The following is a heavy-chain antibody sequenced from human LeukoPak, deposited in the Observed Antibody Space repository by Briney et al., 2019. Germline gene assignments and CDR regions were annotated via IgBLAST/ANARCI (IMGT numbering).Heavy chain of an antibody. J-gene: IGHJ4*02. V-gene: IGHV4-39*07. Sequence: SETLSLTCTVSGGSINSGDYYWVWIRQPPGKGLEWIGSIYYSGSTNYNPSLKSRVTMSVDTSKNQFSLKLSSVTAADTAVYYCARDRYYYDSSGYSQLDYWGQGTLVTVSS. CDR3: ARDRYYYDSSGYSQLDY. D-gene: IGHD3-22*01. CDR1: GGSINSGDYY. CDR2: IYYSGST.